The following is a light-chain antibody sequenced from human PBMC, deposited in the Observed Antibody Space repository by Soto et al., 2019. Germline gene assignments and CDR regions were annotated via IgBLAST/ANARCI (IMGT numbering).Light chain of an antibody. J-gene: IGLJ2*01. Sequence: QSVLTQPASVSGSPGQSITSSCTGSSSDVGGYNYVSWYQQHPGKAPKLMIYEVSNRPSGISNRFSGSKSGNTASLTLSGLQAEDEADYYCSSYTSSSTLVFGGGTKLTVL. CDR1: SSDVGGYNY. CDR3: SSYTSSSTLV. CDR2: EVS. V-gene: IGLV2-14*01.